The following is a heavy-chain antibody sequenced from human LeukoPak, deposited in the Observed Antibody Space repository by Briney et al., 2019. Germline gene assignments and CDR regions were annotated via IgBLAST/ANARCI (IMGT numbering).Heavy chain of an antibody. V-gene: IGHV3-48*01. Sequence: GGSLRLSCAASGFTFSSYSMNWVRQAPGKGLEWISYILSSSTGMSYADSVKGRFTISRDNSKNTLLLQMNSLRPEDTAVYYCARDLSTGPADYCFDSWGQGTLVTVSS. D-gene: IGHD2-2*01. CDR3: ARDLSTGPADYCFDS. CDR1: GFTFSSYS. J-gene: IGHJ4*02. CDR2: ILSSSTGM.